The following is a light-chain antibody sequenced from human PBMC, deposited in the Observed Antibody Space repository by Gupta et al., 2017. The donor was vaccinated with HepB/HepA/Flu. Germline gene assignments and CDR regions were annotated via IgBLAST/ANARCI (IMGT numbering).Light chain of an antibody. CDR3: MQAVQRRS. J-gene: IGKJ2*04. V-gene: IGKV2-28*01. CDR1: QSLLQNNGYNY. CDR2: LGS. Sequence: DIVVTQSALSLHVLYGEPASISCRSSQSLLQNNGYNYLDWYLQKPMQSQQLLRYLGSHRASGVPDRFRGRGAGTDFTLKSSRVEDEDVGVYYCMQAVQRRSFGQGTKLEIK.